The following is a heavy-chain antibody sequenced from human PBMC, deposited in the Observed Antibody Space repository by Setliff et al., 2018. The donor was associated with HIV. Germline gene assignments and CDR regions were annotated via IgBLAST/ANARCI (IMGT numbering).Heavy chain of an antibody. J-gene: IGHJ5*02. CDR3: ARGSLGVGRRRPFDP. CDR1: GGSLSDYY. CDR2: INHSGST. V-gene: IGHV4-34*01. D-gene: IGHD1-26*01. Sequence: SETLSLTCAVYGGSLSDYYWTWIRQPPGKGLEWIGEINHSGSTNYKESLKSRVTMSVDTSNSHFSLNLNSVTAADTAVYYCARGSLGVGRRRPFDPWGQGTLVPSPQ.